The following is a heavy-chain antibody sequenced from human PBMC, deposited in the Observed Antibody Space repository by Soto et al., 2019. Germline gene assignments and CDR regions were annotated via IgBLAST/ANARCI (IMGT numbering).Heavy chain of an antibody. CDR3: ARTSRATVAGAPDY. V-gene: IGHV3-30*03. D-gene: IGHD6-19*01. CDR1: GFSFSNHG. Sequence: GGSLRLSCVASGFSFSNHGMHWVRQAPGKGLEWVAVISYDGSNKDYVESVKGRFTISRDNSKNTLYLQINSLRVEDTAVFYCARTSRATVAGAPDYWGQGTLVTVSS. J-gene: IGHJ4*02. CDR2: ISYDGSNK.